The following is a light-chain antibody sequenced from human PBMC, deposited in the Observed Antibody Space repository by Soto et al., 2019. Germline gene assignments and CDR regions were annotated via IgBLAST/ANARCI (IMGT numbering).Light chain of an antibody. Sequence: DIGMTHSPLSLPATPGEPASISCRSSQSLLASNGYNYLDWYVQKPGQSPQLLNSLGSNRASGDPDKISRSGSGTDFTLKIRRVEAEDVGVYYCLQALQSLRTFCQGTKLEIK. CDR2: LGS. CDR1: QSLLASNGYNY. V-gene: IGKV2-28*01. J-gene: IGKJ2*01. CDR3: LQALQSLRT.